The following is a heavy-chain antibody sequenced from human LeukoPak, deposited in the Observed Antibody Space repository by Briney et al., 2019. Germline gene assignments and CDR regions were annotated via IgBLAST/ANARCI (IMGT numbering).Heavy chain of an antibody. D-gene: IGHD5-24*01. J-gene: IGHJ4*02. CDR2: ISYDGSNK. V-gene: IGHV3-30-3*01. CDR1: GFTFSSYA. Sequence: HPGGSLRLSCAASGFTFSSYAMHWVRQAPGKGLEWVAVISYDGSNKYYADSVKGRFTISRDNSKNTLYLQMNSLRAEDTAVYYCARDRWDGYNEWDERFDYWGQGTLVTVSS. CDR3: ARDRWDGYNEWDERFDY.